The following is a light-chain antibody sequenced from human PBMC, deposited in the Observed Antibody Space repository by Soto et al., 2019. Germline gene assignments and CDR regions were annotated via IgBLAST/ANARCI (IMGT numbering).Light chain of an antibody. CDR1: QGISSW. CDR2: AAS. Sequence: DIQMTQSPSSVSASVGDRVTITCRASQGISSWLGWYQQKPGQAPKLLIFAASSLQSGVPPRFSGSESGTEFTLTISSLQPEDVATYYCQQASSFPRTFGGGTKVDIK. V-gene: IGKV1-12*01. CDR3: QQASSFPRT. J-gene: IGKJ4*01.